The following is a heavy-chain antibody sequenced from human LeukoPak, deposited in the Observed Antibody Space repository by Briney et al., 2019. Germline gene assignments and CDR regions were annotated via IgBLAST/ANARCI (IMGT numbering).Heavy chain of an antibody. CDR1: GGSINIPKYH. Sequence: SETLSLTCTVSGGSINIPKYHWAWNRQAPGKGLDWIVSIYYTGTTYYNPSLKSQITISIYKSKNQFSLKLTSVAAADVAVYYCARDTGYLGGEFFDYWGQGALVTVSS. CDR3: ARDTGYLGGEFFDY. D-gene: IGHD3-16*01. CDR2: IYYTGTT. J-gene: IGHJ4*02. V-gene: IGHV4-39*07.